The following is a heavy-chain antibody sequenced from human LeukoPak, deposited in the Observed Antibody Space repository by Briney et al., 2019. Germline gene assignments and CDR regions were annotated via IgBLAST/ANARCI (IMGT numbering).Heavy chain of an antibody. J-gene: IGHJ4*02. Sequence: ASVKVSCKASGYTFSTYDISWVRQAPGQGLEWMGWIRAYNGDTNYAQKLPGRVPMTTDTSTSTAYMELRSLRSDDTAVYYCARDLNDSSGWSDYWGQGTLVTVSS. CDR3: ARDLNDSSGWSDY. CDR2: IRAYNGDT. CDR1: GYTFSTYD. D-gene: IGHD3-22*01. V-gene: IGHV1-18*01.